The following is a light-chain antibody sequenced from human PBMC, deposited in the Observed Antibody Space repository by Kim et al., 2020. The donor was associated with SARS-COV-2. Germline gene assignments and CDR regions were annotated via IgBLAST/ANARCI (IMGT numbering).Light chain of an antibody. CDR3: QTWGTGIRV. V-gene: IGLV4-69*01. J-gene: IGLJ3*02. Sequence: QPVLTQSPSASASLGASVKLTCTLSSGHSSYAIAWHQQQPEKGPRYLMKLNSDGSHSKGDGIPDRFSGSSSGAERYLTISSLQSEDEADYYCQTWGTGIRVFGGGTQRPS. CDR1: SGHSSYA. CDR2: LNSDGSH.